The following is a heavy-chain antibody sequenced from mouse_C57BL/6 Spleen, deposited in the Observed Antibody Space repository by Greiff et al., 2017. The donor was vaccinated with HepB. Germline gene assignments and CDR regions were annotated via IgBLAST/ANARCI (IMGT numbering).Heavy chain of an antibody. Sequence: VQLQQPGAELVKPGASVKVSCKASGYTFTSYWMHWVKQRPGQGLEWIGRIHPSDSDTNYNQKFKGKATLTVDKSSSTAYMQLSSLTSEDSAVYYCAKAYCGSSLPFDYWGQGTTLTVSS. CDR1: GYTFTSYW. D-gene: IGHD1-1*01. CDR2: IHPSDSDT. CDR3: AKAYCGSSLPFDY. V-gene: IGHV1-74*01. J-gene: IGHJ2*01.